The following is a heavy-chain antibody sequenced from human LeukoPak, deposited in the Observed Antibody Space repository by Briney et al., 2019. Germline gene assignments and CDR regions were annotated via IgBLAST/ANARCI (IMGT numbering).Heavy chain of an antibody. CDR2: INAGNGNT. J-gene: IGHJ5*02. CDR3: ARDTGDYVSQFDP. CDR1: GYTFTSHA. V-gene: IGHV1-3*01. D-gene: IGHD4-17*01. Sequence: GASVKVSCKASGYTFTSHAMHWVRQAPGQRLEWMGWINAGNGNTKYSQKFQGRVTTTRDTSASTAYMELSSLRSEDTAVYYCARDTGDYVSQFDPWGQGTLVTVSS.